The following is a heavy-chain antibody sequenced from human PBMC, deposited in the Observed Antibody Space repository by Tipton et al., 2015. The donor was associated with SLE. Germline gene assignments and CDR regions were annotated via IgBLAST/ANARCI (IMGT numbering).Heavy chain of an antibody. D-gene: IGHD3-10*01. J-gene: IGHJ4*02. Sequence: SLRLSCAASGFTFSSYEMNWVRQAPGKGLEWVSYISSSGSTIYYADSVKGRFTISRDNAKNSLYLQMNSLRAEDTAVYYCARDVPRYYYFDYWGQGTLVTVSS. CDR1: GFTFSSYE. CDR3: ARDVPRYYYFDY. V-gene: IGHV3-48*03. CDR2: ISSSGSTI.